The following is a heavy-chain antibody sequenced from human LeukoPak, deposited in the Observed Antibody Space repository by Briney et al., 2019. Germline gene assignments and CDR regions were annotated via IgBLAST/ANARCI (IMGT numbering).Heavy chain of an antibody. CDR3: ARPFNYDFWPYYYGMDV. V-gene: IGHV4-31*03. CDR2: IYYSGST. J-gene: IGHJ6*02. Sequence: SETLSLTCTVSGGSISSGGYYWSWIRQHPGKGLEWIGYIYYSGSTYYNPSLKSRVTISVDTSKNQFSLKLSSVTAADTAVYYCARPFNYDFWPYYYGMDVWGQGTTVTVSS. D-gene: IGHD3-3*01. CDR1: GGSISSGGYY.